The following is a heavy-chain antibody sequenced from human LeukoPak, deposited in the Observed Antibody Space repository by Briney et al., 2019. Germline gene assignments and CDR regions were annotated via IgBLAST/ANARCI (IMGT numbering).Heavy chain of an antibody. V-gene: IGHV3-21*01. CDR3: ARDGLPPTRYYYYMDV. D-gene: IGHD2-15*01. CDR2: ISSSSSYI. CDR1: GFTFSSYS. J-gene: IGHJ6*03. Sequence: GRSLRLSCAASGFTFSSYSMNWVRQAPGKGLKWVSSISSSSSYIYYADSVKGRFTISRDNAKNSLYLQMNSLRAEDTAVYYCARDGLPPTRYYYYMDVWGKGTTVTVSS.